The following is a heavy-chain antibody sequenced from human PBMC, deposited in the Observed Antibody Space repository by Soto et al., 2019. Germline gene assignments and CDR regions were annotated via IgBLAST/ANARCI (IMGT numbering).Heavy chain of an antibody. Sequence: QLQLQESGPGLVKPSETLSLTCTVSGGSISSSSYYWGWIRQPPGKGLEWIGSIYYSGSTYYNPSLKSRVTKSVDTSKNQFSLKLSSVTAADTAVYYCARPVEYCSGGSCYSSWFDPWGQGTLVTVSS. CDR1: GGSISSSSYY. D-gene: IGHD2-15*01. V-gene: IGHV4-39*01. CDR3: ARPVEYCSGGSCYSSWFDP. CDR2: IYYSGST. J-gene: IGHJ5*02.